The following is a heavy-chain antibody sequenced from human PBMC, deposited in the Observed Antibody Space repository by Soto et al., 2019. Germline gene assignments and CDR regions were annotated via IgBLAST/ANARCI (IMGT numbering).Heavy chain of an antibody. V-gene: IGHV1-69*01. CDR2: IIPIFGTA. D-gene: IGHD2-8*01. CDR1: GGTFSSYA. CDR3: ARVGCTNGGCYTAMDYYYYGMDV. J-gene: IGHJ6*02. Sequence: QVQLVQSGAEVKKPGSSVKVSCKASGGTFSSYAISWVRQAPGQGLEWMGGIIPIFGTANYAQTFQGRVTITADESTSTAYMELSSLRSEDTAVYYCARVGCTNGGCYTAMDYYYYGMDVWGQGTTVTVSS.